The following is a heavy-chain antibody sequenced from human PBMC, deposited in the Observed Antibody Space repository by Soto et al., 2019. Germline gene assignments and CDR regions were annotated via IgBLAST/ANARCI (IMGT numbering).Heavy chain of an antibody. V-gene: IGHV3-11*05. CDR3: ARADCSGGSCYSRAPFDP. Sequence: GSLRLSCAASGFTFSDYYMSWIRQAPGKGLEWVSYISSSSSYTNYADSVKGRFTISRDNAKNSLYLQMNSLRAEDTAVYYCARADCSGGSCYSRAPFDPWGQGTLVTVS. J-gene: IGHJ5*02. D-gene: IGHD2-15*01. CDR2: ISSSSSYT. CDR1: GFTFSDYY.